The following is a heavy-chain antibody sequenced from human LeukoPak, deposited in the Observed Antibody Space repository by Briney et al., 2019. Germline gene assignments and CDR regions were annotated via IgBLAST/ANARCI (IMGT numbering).Heavy chain of an antibody. J-gene: IGHJ3*02. D-gene: IGHD7-27*01. CDR2: IYYSGST. CDR1: GGSISSYY. V-gene: IGHV4-59*01. CDR3: ASLPEVWGAFDI. Sequence: SETLSLTCTASGGSISSYYWSWIRQPPGKGLEWIGYIYYSGSTNYNPSLKSRVTISVDTSKNQFSLRLSSVTAADTAVYYCASLPEVWGAFDIWGQGTMVTVSS.